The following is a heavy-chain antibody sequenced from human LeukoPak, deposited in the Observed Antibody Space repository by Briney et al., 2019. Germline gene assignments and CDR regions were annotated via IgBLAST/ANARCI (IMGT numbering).Heavy chain of an antibody. V-gene: IGHV3-30-3*01. CDR1: GFTFSSYA. CDR3: ARDARGTGAFDY. J-gene: IGHJ4*02. CDR2: ISYDGSSI. D-gene: IGHD1-1*01. Sequence: GRSLRLSCAASGFTFSSYAMHWVRQAPGKGLEWVAVISYDGSSIFYADSVKGRFTISRDNSQNTLYLQMNSLRTEDTAVYYCARDARGTGAFDYWGQGTLVTASS.